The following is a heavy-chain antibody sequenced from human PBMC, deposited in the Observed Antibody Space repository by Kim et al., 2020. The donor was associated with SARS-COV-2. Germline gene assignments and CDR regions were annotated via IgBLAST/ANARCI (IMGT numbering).Heavy chain of an antibody. CDR2: IIPIFGTA. D-gene: IGHD5-18*01. V-gene: IGHV1-69*13. CDR3: AREPHSYGIYFDY. Sequence: SVKVSCKASGGTFSSYAISWVRQAPGQGLEWMGGIIPIFGTANYAQKFQGRVTITADESTSTVYMELSSLRSEDTAVYYCAREPHSYGIYFDYWGQGTLVTVSS. CDR1: GGTFSSYA. J-gene: IGHJ4*02.